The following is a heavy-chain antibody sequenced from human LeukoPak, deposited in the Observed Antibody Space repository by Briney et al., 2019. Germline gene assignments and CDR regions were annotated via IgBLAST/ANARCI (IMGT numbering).Heavy chain of an antibody. V-gene: IGHV4-4*07. J-gene: IGHJ3*01. CDR3: ARDPPAGGWSNLNAFDL. Sequence: SETLSLTCTVSGGSISSYYWSWIRQPAGKGLEWIGRIYPSGSTNYNPSLKSRVTMSVDTSKNQFSLKLSSVTAADTALYYCARDPPAGGWSNLNAFDLWGLGTMVTVSS. CDR1: GGSISSYY. CDR2: IYPSGST. D-gene: IGHD6-19*01.